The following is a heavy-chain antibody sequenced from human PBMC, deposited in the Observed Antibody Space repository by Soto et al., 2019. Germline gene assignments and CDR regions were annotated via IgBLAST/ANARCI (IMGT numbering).Heavy chain of an antibody. D-gene: IGHD3-22*01. V-gene: IGHV3-33*05. CDR3: ARGLDYDSSGYYLDF. J-gene: IGHJ4*02. CDR1: GFTFSTYG. Sequence: QVRLVESGGGVVQPGRSLRLSCAASGFTFSTYGMHWVRQAPGKGLEWVAFIQYHGINKDYADSVKGRFTISRDNSRNTLYLQMNSLRAEDTAVYYCARGLDYDSSGYYLDFWGQGALVTVSS. CDR2: IQYHGINK.